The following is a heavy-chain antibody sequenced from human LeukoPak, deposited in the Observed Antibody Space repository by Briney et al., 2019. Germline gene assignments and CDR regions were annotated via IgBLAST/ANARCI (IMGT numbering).Heavy chain of an antibody. J-gene: IGHJ4*02. D-gene: IGHD4-17*01. V-gene: IGHV5-51*01. Sequence: GESLKISCKGSGYSFTSYWIGWVRQMPGKGLEWMGIIYPGDSDTRYSPSFQGQVTISADKSISTAYLQWSSLKASDTAMYYCARYKYPDYGDHPGFDNWGQGTLVTVSS. CDR3: ARYKYPDYGDHPGFDN. CDR1: GYSFTSYW. CDR2: IYPGDSDT.